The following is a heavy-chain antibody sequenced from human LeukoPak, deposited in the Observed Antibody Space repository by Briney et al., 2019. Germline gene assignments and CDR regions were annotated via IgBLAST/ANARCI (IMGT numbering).Heavy chain of an antibody. CDR2: MYYSGNT. Sequence: PSETLSLTCTVSVDSISGYYWSWIRQPPGKGLEWIGYMYYSGNTNYNPSLKSQLTTSLDTSKNQFSLKLSSVTAADTAVYYCARGKYYFDYWGQGTLVTVSS. V-gene: IGHV4-59*01. CDR1: VDSISGYY. J-gene: IGHJ4*02. CDR3: ARGKYYFDY.